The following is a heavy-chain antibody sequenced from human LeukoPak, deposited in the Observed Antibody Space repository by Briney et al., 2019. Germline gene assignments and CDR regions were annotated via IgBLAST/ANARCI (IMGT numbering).Heavy chain of an antibody. CDR2: LRYYGSNK. V-gene: IGHV3-30*02. Sequence: GGPLRLSCAASGFTFSTYGMHWVRQAPGKGLEGVAFLRYYGSNKYYGDSVKGRFTISRDNSKNTVYLKMNSLRPADTGVYYCAKSRATTDGYNLKLGFDYRGQGTLVTVSS. D-gene: IGHD5-24*01. CDR3: AKSRATTDGYNLKLGFDY. CDR1: GFTFSTYG. J-gene: IGHJ4*02.